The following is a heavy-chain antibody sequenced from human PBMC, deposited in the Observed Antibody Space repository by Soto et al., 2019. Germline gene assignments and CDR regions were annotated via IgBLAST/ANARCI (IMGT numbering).Heavy chain of an antibody. D-gene: IGHD6-13*01. J-gene: IGHJ5*02. CDR3: AIERAAAGLFWFDP. CDR1: GGSISSYY. Sequence: PSETLSLTCTVSGGSISSYYWSWIRQPPGKGLEWIGYIYYSGSTNYNPSLKSRVTISVDTSKNQFSLKLSSVTAADTAVYYCAIERAAAGLFWFDPWGQGTLVTVSS. CDR2: IYYSGST. V-gene: IGHV4-59*08.